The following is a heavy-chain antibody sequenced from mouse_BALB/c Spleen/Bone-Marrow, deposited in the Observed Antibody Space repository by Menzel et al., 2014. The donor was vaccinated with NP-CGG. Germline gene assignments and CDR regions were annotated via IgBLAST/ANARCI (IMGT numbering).Heavy chain of an antibody. CDR2: IDPENGDT. CDR3: NRYDWYFDV. D-gene: IGHD2-14*01. V-gene: IGHV14-4*02. J-gene: IGHJ1*01. Sequence: EVQLQQSGAERVRSGASVKLSCTASGLNIKDYYMHWVKQRPEQGLEWIGWIDPENGDTEYAPKFQGKATMTADTSSNTAYLQLSSLTSEDTAVYYCNRYDWYFDVWGAGTTVTVSS. CDR1: GLNIKDYY.